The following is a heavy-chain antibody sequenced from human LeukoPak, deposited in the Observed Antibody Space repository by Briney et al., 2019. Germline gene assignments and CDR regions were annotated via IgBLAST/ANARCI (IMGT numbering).Heavy chain of an antibody. Sequence: GGSLRLSCAAFEFTISAHYMSWVRQAPGKGLEWVSIIYSGANTYYADSVKGRFTLSRDNSKNTLYLQMNSLRAEDTAVYYCAKEKTYYYGSGSLGGAFDIWGQGTMVTVSS. D-gene: IGHD3-10*01. J-gene: IGHJ3*02. CDR1: EFTISAHY. CDR3: AKEKTYYYGSGSLGGAFDI. CDR2: IYSGANT. V-gene: IGHV3-53*01.